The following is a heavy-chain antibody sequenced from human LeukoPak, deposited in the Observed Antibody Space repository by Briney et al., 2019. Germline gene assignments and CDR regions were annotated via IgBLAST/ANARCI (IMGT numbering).Heavy chain of an antibody. Sequence: PSETLSLTCTVSGGSISSSSYYWGWIRQPPGKGLEWIGSIYYSGSTYYNPSLKSRVTISVDTSKNQFSLKLSSVTAADTAVYYCARLPSPDYDFWSGYFNNWFDPWGQGTLVTVSS. CDR3: ARLPSPDYDFWSGYFNNWFDP. CDR2: IYYSGST. J-gene: IGHJ5*02. V-gene: IGHV4-39*01. CDR1: GGSISSSSYY. D-gene: IGHD3-3*01.